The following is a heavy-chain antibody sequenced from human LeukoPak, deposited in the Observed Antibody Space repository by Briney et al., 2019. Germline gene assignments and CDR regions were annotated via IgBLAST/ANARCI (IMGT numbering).Heavy chain of an antibody. D-gene: IGHD1-1*01. J-gene: IGHJ5*02. Sequence: PSETLSLTCVVSGYSISNDYYWGWIRQPPGKGLEWIGNIYHSGGYYYNPSLKSRVTILVDTSKNQFSLKLSSVTAADTAVYYCAKAGTTGIHHWFDPWGQGNLVTVSS. CDR3: AKAGTTGIHHWFDP. CDR1: GYSISNDYY. V-gene: IGHV4-38-2*01. CDR2: IYHSGGY.